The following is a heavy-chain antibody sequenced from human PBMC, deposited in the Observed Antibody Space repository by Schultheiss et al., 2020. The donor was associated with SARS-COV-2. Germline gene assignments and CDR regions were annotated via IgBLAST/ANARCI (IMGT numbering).Heavy chain of an antibody. CDR3: VKSPAGRQYSSSWYSRVKGGHYYFDY. Sequence: GESLKISCAASGLTFSSYAMSWVRQAPGKGLEWVSSISGNSDNTYHADSVMGRFTISRDNSKNTLYLQMNSLRAEDTAIYYCVKSPAGRQYSSSWYSRVKGGHYYFDYWGQGTLVTVSS. D-gene: IGHD6-13*01. V-gene: IGHV3-23*01. CDR2: ISGNSDNT. CDR1: GLTFSSYA. J-gene: IGHJ4*02.